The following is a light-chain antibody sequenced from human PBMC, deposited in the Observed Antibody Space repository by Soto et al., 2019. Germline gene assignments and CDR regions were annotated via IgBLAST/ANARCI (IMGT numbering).Light chain of an antibody. Sequence: QSVLTQPPSASGTPGQRVIISCSGSSSNLGSNSGNWYQQLPGTAPKLLIYNTYQRPLGVPDRFSGSKSGTSASLAISGRQSEDEGDYFCAAWDDSLNGPVFCGGTKLTVL. CDR3: AAWDDSLNGPV. CDR2: NTY. V-gene: IGLV1-44*01. CDR1: SSNLGSNS. J-gene: IGLJ3*02.